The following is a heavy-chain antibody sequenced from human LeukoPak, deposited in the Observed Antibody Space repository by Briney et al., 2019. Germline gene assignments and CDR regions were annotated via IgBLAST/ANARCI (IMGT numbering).Heavy chain of an antibody. Sequence: GESLKISCKGSGYSFTDYWIGWVRQMPGKGLEWMGIINPADSETIYSPSFQGQVTFSVDKSISTAYLQWSSLQASDTAMYYCARPPGSTSSVLAYWGQGTLVTVSS. D-gene: IGHD6-6*01. CDR2: INPADSET. J-gene: IGHJ4*02. CDR3: ARPPGSTSSVLAY. CDR1: GYSFTDYW. V-gene: IGHV5-51*01.